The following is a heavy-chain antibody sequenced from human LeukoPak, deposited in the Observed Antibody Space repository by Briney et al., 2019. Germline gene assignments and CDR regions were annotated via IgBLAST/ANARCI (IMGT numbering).Heavy chain of an antibody. CDR3: ARDAGPNIVVVEAGVFDI. CDR2: INHSGST. V-gene: IGHV4-34*01. Sequence: SETLSLTCAVYGGSFSGYYWSWIRQPPGKGLEWIGEINHSGSTNYNPSLKSRVTISVDTSKNQFSLKLSSVTAADTAVYYCARDAGPNIVVVEAGVFDIWGQGTMVTVSS. CDR1: GGSFSGYY. J-gene: IGHJ3*02. D-gene: IGHD2-15*01.